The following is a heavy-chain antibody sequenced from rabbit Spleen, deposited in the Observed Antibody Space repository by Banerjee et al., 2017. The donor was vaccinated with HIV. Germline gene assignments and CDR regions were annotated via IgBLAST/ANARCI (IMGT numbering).Heavy chain of an antibody. CDR3: ARDLVGVIGWNFYL. CDR2: ISAGNSPGT. CDR1: GVSFSSSSY. V-gene: IGHV1S45*01. Sequence: QEQLVESGGDLVKPGASLTLTCTASGVSFSSSSYMCWVRQAPGKGLEWIACISAGNSPGTYYASWAKGRFTISKTSSTTVTLQMTSLTAADRAAYFCARDLVGVIGWNFYLWGPGTLVTVS. J-gene: IGHJ4*01. D-gene: IGHD1-1*01.